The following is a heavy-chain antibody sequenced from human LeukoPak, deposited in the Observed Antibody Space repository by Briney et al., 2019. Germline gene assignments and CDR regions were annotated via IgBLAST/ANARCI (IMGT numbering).Heavy chain of an antibody. D-gene: IGHD6-13*01. Sequence: PGGSLRLSCAASGFTFSDYYMTWIRQAPGKGLAWVSHISPSSSSTPYADSVKGRFTISRDNAKNSLYLQMNSLRVEDTAVYYCARLGTIAAAGSPDYWGQGTLVTVSS. V-gene: IGHV3-11*03. CDR2: ISPSSSST. CDR3: ARLGTIAAAGSPDY. J-gene: IGHJ4*01. CDR1: GFTFSDYY.